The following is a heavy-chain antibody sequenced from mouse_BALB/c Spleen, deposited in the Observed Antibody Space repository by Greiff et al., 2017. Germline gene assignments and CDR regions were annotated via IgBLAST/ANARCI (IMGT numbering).Heavy chain of an antibody. CDR2: IDPSDSYT. D-gene: IGHD2-3*01. V-gene: IGHV1S127*01. Sequence: QVQLQQPGAELVKPGASVKMSCKASGYTFTSYWMHWVKQRPGQGLEWIGVIDPSDSYTSYNQKFKGKATLTVDTSSSTAYMQLSSLTSEDSAVYYCTIYDGYLYYFDYWGQGTTLTVSS. J-gene: IGHJ2*01. CDR1: GYTFTSYW. CDR3: TIYDGYLYYFDY.